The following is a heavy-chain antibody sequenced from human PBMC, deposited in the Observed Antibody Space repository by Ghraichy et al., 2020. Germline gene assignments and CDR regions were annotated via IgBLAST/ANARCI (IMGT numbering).Heavy chain of an antibody. J-gene: IGHJ4*02. D-gene: IGHD5-18*01. CDR2: IKQDGSEK. CDR1: GFTFSTYW. V-gene: IGHV3-7*01. CDR3: AIWSGYNYGLFDY. Sequence: GESLNISCAASGFTFSTYWMSWVRQAPGKGLEWVANIKQDGSEKYYVDSVKGRFTISRDNAKNSLYLQMNSLRAEDTAVYYCAIWSGYNYGLFDYWGQGTLVTVSS.